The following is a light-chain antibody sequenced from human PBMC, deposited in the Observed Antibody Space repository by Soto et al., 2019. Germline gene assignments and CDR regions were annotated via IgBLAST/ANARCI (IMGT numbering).Light chain of an antibody. CDR1: QGIKNW. CDR2: DAS. V-gene: IGKV1-12*01. Sequence: DIQMTQSPSYVSSSVGDRVTITCRASQGIKNWLAWYQQKPGKAPKVLIYDASSLESGVPSRFSGSGSGTEFTLIISSLQPDDFAPYYCQQYNSSPWKCGQGTKGDI. CDR3: QQYNSSPWK. J-gene: IGKJ1*01.